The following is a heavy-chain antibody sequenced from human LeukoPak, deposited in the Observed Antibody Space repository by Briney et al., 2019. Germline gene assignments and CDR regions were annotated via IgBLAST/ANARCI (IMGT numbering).Heavy chain of an antibody. CDR3: ARDRLHCSSTSCYAYYYYGMDV. D-gene: IGHD2-2*01. V-gene: IGHV4-30-2*01. Sequence: SQTLSLTCAVSGGSISSGGYSWSWIRQPPGTGLEWIGYIYHSGSTYYNPSLKSRVTISVDRSKNQFSLKLSSVTAADTAVYYCARDRLHCSSTSCYAYYYYGMDVWGQGTTVTVSS. J-gene: IGHJ6*02. CDR1: GGSISSGGYS. CDR2: IYHSGST.